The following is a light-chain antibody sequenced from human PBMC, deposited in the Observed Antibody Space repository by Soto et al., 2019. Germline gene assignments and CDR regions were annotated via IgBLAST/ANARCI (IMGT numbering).Light chain of an antibody. CDR2: AAS. V-gene: IGKV1-39*01. J-gene: IGKJ3*01. CDR1: QSISSY. Sequence: DIQMTQSPSSLSSSVGDIVTITCRSSQSISSYLNWYQQKPGKAPKLLIYAASSLQSGVPSRFSGSGSGTDFPLTISSLQPEDFETYYCQHSYSTLGTFGPGTKVDIK. CDR3: QHSYSTLGT.